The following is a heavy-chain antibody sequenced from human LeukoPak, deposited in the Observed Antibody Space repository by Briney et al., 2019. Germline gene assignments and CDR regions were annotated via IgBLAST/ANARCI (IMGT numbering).Heavy chain of an antibody. CDR3: ARDEEAHSGYNH. D-gene: IGHD5-12*01. CDR1: GYTFTSYY. V-gene: IGHV1-46*01. Sequence: ASVKVSCKASGYTFTSYYMHWVRQAPGQGLEWMGIINPSGGSTSYAQKFQGRITMTRDMSTSTVYMELSSLRSEDTAVYYCARDEEAHSGYNHWGQGTLVTVSS. CDR2: INPSGGST. J-gene: IGHJ5*02.